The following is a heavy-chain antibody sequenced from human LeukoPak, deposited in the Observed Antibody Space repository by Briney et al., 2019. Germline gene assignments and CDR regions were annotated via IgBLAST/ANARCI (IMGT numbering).Heavy chain of an antibody. D-gene: IGHD4-17*01. V-gene: IGHV3-21*01. CDR3: ARDRLYGDRYNDAFDI. Sequence: GGSLRLSCAASGFTFSSYSMNWVRQAPGKGLEWVSSISSSSSYIYYADSVKGRFTISRDNAKNSLYLQMNSLRAEDTAVYYCARDRLYGDRYNDAFDIWGQGTMVTVSS. J-gene: IGHJ3*02. CDR1: GFTFSSYS. CDR2: ISSSSSYI.